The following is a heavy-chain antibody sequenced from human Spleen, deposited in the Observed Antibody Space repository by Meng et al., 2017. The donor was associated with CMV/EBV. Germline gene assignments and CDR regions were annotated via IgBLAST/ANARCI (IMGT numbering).Heavy chain of an antibody. Sequence: ASVKVSCKASGYTFTSYGISWVRQAPGQGLEWMGWISAYNGNTNYAQKLQGRVTMTTDTSTSTAYMELRSLRSDDTAVYYCAREANQGYDILTGGWDYYYYGMDVWGQGTTVTVSS. V-gene: IGHV1-18*01. CDR1: GYTFTSYG. CDR3: AREANQGYDILTGGWDYYYYGMDV. J-gene: IGHJ6*02. D-gene: IGHD3-9*01. CDR2: ISAYNGNT.